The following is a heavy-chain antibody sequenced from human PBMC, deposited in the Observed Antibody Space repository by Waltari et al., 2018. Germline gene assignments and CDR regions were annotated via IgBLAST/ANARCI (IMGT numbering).Heavy chain of an antibody. V-gene: IGHV7-4-1*02. CDR1: GYTFTSYG. J-gene: IGHJ3*02. CDR3: ARTFEWELSGGDAFDI. CDR2: INTNTGNP. Sequence: QVQLVQSGAEVKKPGASVKVSCKASGYTFTSYGISGVRQAPGQGLEWMGWINTNTGNPTYAQGFTGRFVFSLDTSVSTAYLQISSLKAEDTAVYYCARTFEWELSGGDAFDIWGQGTMVTVSS. D-gene: IGHD1-26*01.